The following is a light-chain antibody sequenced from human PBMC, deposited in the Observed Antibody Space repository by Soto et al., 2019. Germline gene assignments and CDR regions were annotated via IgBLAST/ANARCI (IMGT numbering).Light chain of an antibody. CDR2: AAS. CDR3: QQLNSSPIT. V-gene: IGKV1-9*01. CDR1: QGISSY. J-gene: IGKJ3*01. Sequence: DIQLTQSPSFLSASVGDRVTITCRASQGISSYLAWYQHKPGKAPKLLIYAASTLQSGVPSRFSGSGSGTEFTLTISSLQPEDFATYYCQQLNSSPITFGPGTKVDIK.